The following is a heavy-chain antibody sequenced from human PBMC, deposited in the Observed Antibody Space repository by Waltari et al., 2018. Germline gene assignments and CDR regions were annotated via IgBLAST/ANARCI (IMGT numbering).Heavy chain of an antibody. D-gene: IGHD6-19*01. CDR3: ARATGYSSGWSDY. V-gene: IGHV1-8*01. CDR2: MNPNSGNT. J-gene: IGHJ4*02. Sequence: QVQLVESGGGVVQPGASVKVSCKASGYTFTSYDINWVRQATGQGLEWMGWMNPNSGNTGYAQKFQGRVTMTRNTSISTAYMELSSLRSEDTAVYYCARATGYSSGWSDYWGQGTLVTVSS. CDR1: GYTFTSYD.